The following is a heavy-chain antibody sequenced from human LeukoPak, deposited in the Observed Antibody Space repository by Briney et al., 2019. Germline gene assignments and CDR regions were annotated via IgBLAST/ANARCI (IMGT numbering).Heavy chain of an antibody. J-gene: IGHJ3*01. CDR1: GGSISSYY. CDR2: IYYSGST. Sequence: SETLSLTCTVSGGSISSYYWSWIRQPPGKGLEWIGYIYYSGSTNYNPSLKSRVTISVDTSNNQFSLKLSSATAADTAVYYCARLASGQAFDFWGQGTMVTVSS. V-gene: IGHV4-59*01. D-gene: IGHD3-10*01. CDR3: ARLASGQAFDF.